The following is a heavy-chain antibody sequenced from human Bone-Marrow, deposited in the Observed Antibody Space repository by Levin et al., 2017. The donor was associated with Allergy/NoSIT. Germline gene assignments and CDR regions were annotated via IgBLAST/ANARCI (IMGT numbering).Heavy chain of an antibody. CDR1: SLTVNKAW. D-gene: IGHD3-3*01. Sequence: GGSLRLSCAASSLTVNKAWMNWVRQAPGKGLEWVGRINTRSDRETTDYAAPVKGRFTISKDDSKNVVYLHMNSLKTEDTAVYYCTTTDQVTEYDIWRWGAPKSHSYYHGMDVWGQGTTVTVSS. J-gene: IGHJ6*02. CDR2: INTRSDRETT. CDR3: TTTDQVTEYDIWRWGAPKSHSYYHGMDV. V-gene: IGHV3-15*07.